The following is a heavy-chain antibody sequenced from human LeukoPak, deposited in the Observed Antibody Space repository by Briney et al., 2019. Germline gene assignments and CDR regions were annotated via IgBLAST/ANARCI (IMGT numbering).Heavy chain of an antibody. Sequence: GGSLRLSCTASGFTFGDYAVTWVRQAPGRGLEWISFIGSKDFGGTTEYAASVKGRFSTSRDDSRSIAYLQMNSLTTEDTAVYYCSRGEIFWSGYLLKYWGQGTLVSVSS. CDR3: SRGEIFWSGYLLKY. CDR1: GFTFGDYA. V-gene: IGHV3-49*04. CDR2: IGSKDFGGTT. J-gene: IGHJ4*02. D-gene: IGHD3-3*01.